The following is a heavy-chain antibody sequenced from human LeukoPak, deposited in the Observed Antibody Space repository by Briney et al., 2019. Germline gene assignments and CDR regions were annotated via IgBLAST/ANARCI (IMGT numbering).Heavy chain of an antibody. D-gene: IGHD2-2*01. CDR1: GFTFSSYA. CDR2: ICGSGGST. Sequence: PGGSLRLSCAASGFTFSSYAMSWVRQAPGKGLEWVSSICGSGGSTYYADSVKGPFTISRDNSKNTLYLQMNSLRAEDTAVYYCAKDPAAFLFDYWGQGTLVTVSS. CDR3: AKDPAAFLFDY. V-gene: IGHV3-23*01. J-gene: IGHJ4*02.